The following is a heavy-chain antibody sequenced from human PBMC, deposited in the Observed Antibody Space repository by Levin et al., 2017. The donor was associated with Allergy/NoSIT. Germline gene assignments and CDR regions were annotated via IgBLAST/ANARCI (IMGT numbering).Heavy chain of an antibody. V-gene: IGHV3-30*01. D-gene: IGHD6-19*01. CDR2: ISYDGSGE. J-gene: IGHJ5*02. CDR3: AKERGSSGRAGWFDP. CDR1: GFTFSGSV. Sequence: GESLKISCTASGFTFSGSVMHWVRQAPGKGLEWMTVISYDGSGEQYADSVKGRFTISRDNAKNTLYLQMNSLRSEDTAVYYCAKERGSSGRAGWFDPWGQGTLVTVSS.